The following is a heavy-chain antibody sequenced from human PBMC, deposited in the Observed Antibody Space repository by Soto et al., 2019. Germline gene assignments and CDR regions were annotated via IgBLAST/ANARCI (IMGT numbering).Heavy chain of an antibody. CDR2: ISSSSSTI. J-gene: IGHJ6*02. V-gene: IGHV3-48*02. CDR1: GFTFSSYS. CDR3: ARVSTVGSWASDGYYYGMYV. D-gene: IGHD2-15*01. Sequence: EVQLVESGGGLVQPGGSLRLSCAASGFTFSSYSMNWVRQAPGKGLEWVSYISSSSSTIYYADSVKGRFTISRDNAKNSLYLQMNSLRDEDRAVYYCARVSTVGSWASDGYYYGMYVWGQGTTVTVSS.